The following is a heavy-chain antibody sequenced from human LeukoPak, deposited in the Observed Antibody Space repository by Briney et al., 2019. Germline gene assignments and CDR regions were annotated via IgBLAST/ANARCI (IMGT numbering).Heavy chain of an antibody. D-gene: IGHD1-14*01. Sequence: GGSLRLSCAASGFTFSSYWMHWVRQAPGKGLVWVSLINSDGSSTSYADSVKGRFTISRDNAKNTLYLQMNSLRAEDTAVYYCASPNRNYFDYWGQGTLVTVSS. J-gene: IGHJ4*02. CDR1: GFTFSSYW. CDR2: INSDGSST. CDR3: ASPNRNYFDY. V-gene: IGHV3-74*01.